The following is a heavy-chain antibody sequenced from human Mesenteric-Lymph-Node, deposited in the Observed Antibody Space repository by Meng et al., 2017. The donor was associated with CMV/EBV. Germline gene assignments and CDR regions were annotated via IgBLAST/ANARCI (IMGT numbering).Heavy chain of an antibody. J-gene: IGHJ6*02. D-gene: IGHD4/OR15-4a*01. V-gene: IGHV3-53*01. CDR3: AKGDYLYLMDV. Sequence: GESLKISCAASGFIVSSNYMNWVRQAPGKGLEWVSGIDIGGDTYYADSVEGRFTISRDSSKNTVYLQMNSLRAEDTAVYYCAKGDYLYLMDVWGQGTTVTV. CDR1: GFIVSSNY. CDR2: IDIGGDT.